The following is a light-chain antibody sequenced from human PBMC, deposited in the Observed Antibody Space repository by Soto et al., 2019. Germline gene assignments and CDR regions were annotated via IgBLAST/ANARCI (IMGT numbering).Light chain of an antibody. J-gene: IGLJ1*01. CDR3: CSYAGSYSYV. CDR1: SSDVGGYNY. Sequence: QSVLTQPRSVSGSPGQSVTISCTGTSSDVGGYNYVSWYHQHPGKAPKLMIYDVSKRPSGVPDRFSGSKSGNTASLTISGLKAEDEADYYCCSYAGSYSYVFGTGTKVTVL. CDR2: DVS. V-gene: IGLV2-11*01.